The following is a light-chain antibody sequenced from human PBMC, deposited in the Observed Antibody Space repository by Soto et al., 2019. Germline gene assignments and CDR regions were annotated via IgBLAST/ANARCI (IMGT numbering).Light chain of an antibody. CDR2: SSN. Sequence: QSPTSQPHSASVTTGHNFTISCPGPTSNIGSNSVHWFQQVPGTAPKPLIYSSNQRPSGVPERFSGSKSGTSASLAISGLQSEDEADYYCAAWDDSLNGHVFGAGTKVTVL. CDR1: TSNIGSNS. V-gene: IGLV1-44*01. CDR3: AAWDDSLNGHV. J-gene: IGLJ1*01.